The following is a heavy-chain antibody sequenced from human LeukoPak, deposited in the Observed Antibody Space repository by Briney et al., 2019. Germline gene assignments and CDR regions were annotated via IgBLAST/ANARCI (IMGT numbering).Heavy chain of an antibody. J-gene: IGHJ4*02. V-gene: IGHV3-23*01. Sequence: GGSLRLSCAASGVTLNSYAMSWVRQAPGKGLEWVSAISGSGGSTYYAESVKGRFTISRDNSKNTLYLQMNSLRAEDTAVYYCAKRIAVAGPYFDYWGQGTLVTVSS. CDR2: ISGSGGST. D-gene: IGHD6-19*01. CDR3: AKRIAVAGPYFDY. CDR1: GVTLNSYA.